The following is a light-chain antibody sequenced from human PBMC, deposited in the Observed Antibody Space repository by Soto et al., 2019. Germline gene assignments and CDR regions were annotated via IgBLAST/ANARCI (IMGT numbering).Light chain of an antibody. CDR3: QQYNNWPRT. V-gene: IGKV3-15*01. Sequence: EIVLTQSPDTLSLSPGERATLSCRASQSISSTHLVWYQQKPGQAPRLLIYGASTRATGIPARFSGSGSGTEFTLTISSLQSEDFAVYYCQQYNNWPRTFGQGTKVDIK. CDR1: QSISST. J-gene: IGKJ1*01. CDR2: GAS.